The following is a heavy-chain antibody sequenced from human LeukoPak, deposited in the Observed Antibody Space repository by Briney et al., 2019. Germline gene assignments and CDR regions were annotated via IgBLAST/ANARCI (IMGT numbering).Heavy chain of an antibody. J-gene: IGHJ3*02. CDR3: ARDGCSDGICYATDAFDI. D-gene: IGHD2-15*01. CDR2: IYTSGST. V-gene: IGHV4-61*02. Sequence: SETLSLTCTVSGGSISSGSYYWSWIRQPAGKGLEWIGRIYTSGSTNYNPSLKSRVTISVDKSKNQFSLKLTSVTAADTAVYYCARDGCSDGICYATDAFDIWGQGTMVTVSS. CDR1: GGSISSGSYY.